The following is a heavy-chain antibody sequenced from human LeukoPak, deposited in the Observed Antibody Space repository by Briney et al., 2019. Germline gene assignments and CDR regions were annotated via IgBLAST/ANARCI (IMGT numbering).Heavy chain of an antibody. D-gene: IGHD3-9*01. J-gene: IGHJ4*02. Sequence: PGGSLRLSCAASGFTFSNYAMSWVRQAPGKGLELVSAITGSGSGIYYADSMKSRFTISRDNSKNTLYLQINSLRAEDTAVYYCAKWGDYDVLTGYYVSDYWGQGTLVTVSS. CDR1: GFTFSNYA. V-gene: IGHV3-23*01. CDR3: AKWGDYDVLTGYYVSDY. CDR2: ITGSGSGI.